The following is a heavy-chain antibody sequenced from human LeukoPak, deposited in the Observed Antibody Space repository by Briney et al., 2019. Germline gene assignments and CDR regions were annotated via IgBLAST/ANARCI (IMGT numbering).Heavy chain of an antibody. CDR2: VNPTSGGT. J-gene: IGHJ4*02. Sequence: GASVKVSCKTSEYTFTSYYMHWVRQAPGQGLEWMGWVNPTSGGTNYAQKFQGRVTMTRDTSISTAYMELSRLRSDDTAVYYCARVYYYYDSSGILTLYFDYWGQGTLVTVSS. D-gene: IGHD3-22*01. CDR3: ARVYYYYDSSGILTLYFDY. V-gene: IGHV1-2*02. CDR1: EYTFTSYY.